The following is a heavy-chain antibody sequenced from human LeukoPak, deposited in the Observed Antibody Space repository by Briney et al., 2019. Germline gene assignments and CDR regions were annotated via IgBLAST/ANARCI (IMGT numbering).Heavy chain of an antibody. CDR3: ARGQGYYDYVWGSYRSSGAFDI. D-gene: IGHD3-16*02. CDR1: GGSFSGYY. CDR2: INHSGST. J-gene: IGHJ3*02. V-gene: IGHV4-34*01. Sequence: SETLSLTCAVYGGSFSGYYWSWIRQPPGKGLEWIGEINHSGSTNYNPSLKSRVTISVDTSKNQFSLKLSSVTAADTAVYYCARGQGYYDYVWGSYRSSGAFDIWGQGTMVTVSS.